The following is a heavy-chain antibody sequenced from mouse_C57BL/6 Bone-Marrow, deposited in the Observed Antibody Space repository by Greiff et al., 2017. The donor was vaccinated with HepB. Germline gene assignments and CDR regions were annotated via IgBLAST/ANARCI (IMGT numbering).Heavy chain of an antibody. D-gene: IGHD1-1*01. CDR2: IDPETGGT. CDR3: TGGGDYCGSSPFDY. CDR1: GYTFTDYE. V-gene: IGHV1-15*01. Sequence: VKLMESGAELVRPGASVTLSCKASGYTFTDYEMHWVKQTPVHGLEWIGAIDPETGGTAYNQKFKGKAILTADKSSSTAYMELRSLTSEDTAVYYGTGGGDYCGSSPFDYWGQGTTLTVSS. J-gene: IGHJ2*01.